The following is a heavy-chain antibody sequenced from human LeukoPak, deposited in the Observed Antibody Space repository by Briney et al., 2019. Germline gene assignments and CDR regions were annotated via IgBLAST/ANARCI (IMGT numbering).Heavy chain of an antibody. Sequence: GESLKISWKGSGYSFTSYWIGWVRQMPANGLEWVGIIYPGDSDTRYSPPFQGQVTLSADKSISTAYLQWSSLKASDTAMYYCARDSSGYQNDAFDIWGQGTMVTVSS. J-gene: IGHJ3*02. D-gene: IGHD3-22*01. CDR3: ARDSSGYQNDAFDI. CDR2: IYPGDSDT. V-gene: IGHV5-51*01. CDR1: GYSFTSYW.